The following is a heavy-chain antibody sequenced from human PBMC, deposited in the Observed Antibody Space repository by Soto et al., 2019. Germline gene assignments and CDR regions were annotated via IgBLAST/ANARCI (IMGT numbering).Heavy chain of an antibody. CDR3: ARDDRNYYYGMDV. V-gene: IGHV4-30-4*01. Sequence: PSETLSLTCTVSGGSISSGDYYWSWIRQPPGKGLEGIGYIYYSGRTYYNPSLKSRVTISVDTSKNQFSLKLSSVTAADTAVYYCARDDRNYYYGMDVWGQGTTVTVSS. CDR2: IYYSGRT. CDR1: GGSISSGDYY. J-gene: IGHJ6*02.